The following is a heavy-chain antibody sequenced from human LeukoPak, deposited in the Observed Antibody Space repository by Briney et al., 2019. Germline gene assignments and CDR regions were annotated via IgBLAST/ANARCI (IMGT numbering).Heavy chain of an antibody. D-gene: IGHD2-21*02. CDR2: IIPIFGTA. Sequence: ASVKVSCKAAGGTFSSYAISWVRQAPGQGLEWMGGIIPIFGTAKYAQKFQGRVTITADELTRTAHMELSSLRSEDTAVYYCARAPSLVVTASPWLGWFDPWGQGTLVTVSS. V-gene: IGHV1-69*01. J-gene: IGHJ5*02. CDR1: GGTFSSYA. CDR3: ARAPSLVVTASPWLGWFDP.